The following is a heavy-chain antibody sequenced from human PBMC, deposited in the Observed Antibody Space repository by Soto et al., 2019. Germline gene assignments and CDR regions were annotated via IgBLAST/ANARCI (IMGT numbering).Heavy chain of an antibody. Sequence: PGGSLRLSCAASGFTFYSYAMNWVRQAPGKGLEWVSPLDYYGDTQHYADCVKGRFAVSRDNSKDTVDRQVSSLRSEDSAGYCCGSWVSDHFDYWGQGTLVTVSS. CDR1: GFTFYSYA. V-gene: IGHV3-23*01. CDR2: LDYYGDTQ. D-gene: IGHD2-8*01. CDR3: GSWVSDHFDY. J-gene: IGHJ4*02.